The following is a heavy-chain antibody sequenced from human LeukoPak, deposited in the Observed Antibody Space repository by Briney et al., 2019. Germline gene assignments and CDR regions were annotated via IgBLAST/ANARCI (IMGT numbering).Heavy chain of an antibody. CDR1: GYTFTTYG. V-gene: IGHV1-2*02. CDR3: ASASDYYGSGSYYNALLSFDY. D-gene: IGHD3-10*01. J-gene: IGHJ4*02. Sequence: GASVKVSCKASGYTFTTYGMNWVRQAPGQGLEWMGWINPNSGGTNYAQKFQGRVTMTRDTSISTAYMELSRLRSDDTAVYYCASASDYYGSGSYYNALLSFDYWGQGTLVTVSS. CDR2: INPNSGGT.